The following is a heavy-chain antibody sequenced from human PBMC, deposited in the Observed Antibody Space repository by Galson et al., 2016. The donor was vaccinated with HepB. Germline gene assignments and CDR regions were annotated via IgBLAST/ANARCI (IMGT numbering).Heavy chain of an antibody. CDR1: GFTFSSYG. V-gene: IGHV3-33*01. Sequence: SLRLSCAASGFTFSSYGLSWVRQAPGKGLEWEAVIWYDGSHKNYAESVKGRFTVSRDNSKKTLYLQMNSLRAEETAVYYCARGEALMVDSMAYYYDYWGQGTLVTVSS. CDR3: ARGEALMVDSMAYYYDY. CDR2: IWYDGSHK. J-gene: IGHJ4*02. D-gene: IGHD3-22*01.